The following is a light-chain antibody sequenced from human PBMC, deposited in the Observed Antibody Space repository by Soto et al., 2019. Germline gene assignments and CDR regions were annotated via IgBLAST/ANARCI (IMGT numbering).Light chain of an antibody. CDR3: SSYTSSSTVV. J-gene: IGLJ2*01. CDR2: DVS. CDR1: SSDVGGYNY. V-gene: IGLV2-14*01. Sequence: QSVLTQPASVSGSPGQSITISCTGTSSDVGGYNYVSWHQQHPGKAPELLIYDVSNRPSGVSNRFSGSKSGNTASLTISGLQAEDEADYYCSSYTSSSTVVFGGGTKLTVL.